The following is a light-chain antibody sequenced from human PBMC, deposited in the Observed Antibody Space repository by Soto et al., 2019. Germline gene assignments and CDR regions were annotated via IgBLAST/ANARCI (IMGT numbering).Light chain of an antibody. Sequence: QSALTQPRSVSGSPGQSVTISCTGTSSDVGGYNYVSWYQQHPGKAPKLMIYDVSKRPSGVPDRFSGSKSGNMASLTISGLQAEDEADYYCCSYAGSYPLVFGTGTKLTVL. J-gene: IGLJ1*01. CDR2: DVS. V-gene: IGLV2-11*01. CDR1: SSDVGGYNY. CDR3: CSYAGSYPLV.